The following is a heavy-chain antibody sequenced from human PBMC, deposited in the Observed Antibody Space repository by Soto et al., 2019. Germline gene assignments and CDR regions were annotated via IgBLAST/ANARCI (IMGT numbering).Heavy chain of an antibody. J-gene: IGHJ4*02. CDR1: GFTFSSYA. D-gene: IGHD3-3*01. CDR2: ISGSGDST. V-gene: IGHV3-23*01. Sequence: EVQLLESGGGLVQPGGSLRLSCAASGFTFSSYAMSWVRQAPGKGLEWVSGISGSGDSTYYGDSVKGRFTISRDSSKKTLYLQMNSLRVEDTAVYYCAKEDGVLGVPIFGYWGQGTLVTVSS. CDR3: AKEDGVLGVPIFGY.